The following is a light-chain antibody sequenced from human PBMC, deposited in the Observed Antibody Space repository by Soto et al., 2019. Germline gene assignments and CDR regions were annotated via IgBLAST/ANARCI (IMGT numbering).Light chain of an antibody. CDR1: QSISSG. J-gene: IGKJ1*01. Sequence: DIQMTQSPSTPSASVGDRVTITCRASQSISSGLAWYQQKPGKAPKLLIYDASSLESGVPSRFSGSGSGTEFTLTISSLQPDDFATYYCQQYNSWTFGQGTKVDIK. CDR3: QQYNSWT. V-gene: IGKV1-5*01. CDR2: DAS.